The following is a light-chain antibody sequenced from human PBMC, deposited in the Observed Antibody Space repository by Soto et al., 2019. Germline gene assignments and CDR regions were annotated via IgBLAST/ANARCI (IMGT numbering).Light chain of an antibody. Sequence: QSALTQPASVSGSPGQSITISCTGTSGDIGSYNRVSWYQQHPGKAPKLIIYEVTDRPSGVSNRFSGSKSGNTASLTISGLKADDEAEYYCSSYTNINTRACVFGTGTKVTVL. V-gene: IGLV2-14*01. CDR3: SSYTNINTRACV. J-gene: IGLJ1*01. CDR1: SGDIGSYNR. CDR2: EVT.